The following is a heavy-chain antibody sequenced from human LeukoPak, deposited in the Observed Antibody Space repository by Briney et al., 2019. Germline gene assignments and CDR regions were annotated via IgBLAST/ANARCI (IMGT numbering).Heavy chain of an antibody. J-gene: IGHJ4*02. CDR2: IYYSGST. D-gene: IGHD2-2*01. V-gene: IGHV4-39*07. CDR3: ARVWKYQLPSYYFDY. CDR1: SGSISSSSYY. Sequence: SETLSLTCTVSSGSISSSSYYWGWIRQPPGKGLEWIGSIYYSGSTYYNPSLKSRVTMSVDTSKNQFSLKLSSVTAADTAAYYCARVWKYQLPSYYFDYWGQGTLVTVSS.